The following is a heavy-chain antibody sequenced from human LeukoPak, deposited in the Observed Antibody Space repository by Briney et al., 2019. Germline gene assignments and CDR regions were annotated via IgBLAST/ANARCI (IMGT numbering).Heavy chain of an antibody. CDR3: ARLFCYYGGSGDYPTCVDYFDY. J-gene: IGHJ4*02. D-gene: IGHD3-22*01. V-gene: IGHV3-30*04. CDR1: GFTFSSYA. Sequence: GGSLRLSCAASGFTFSSYAMHWVRQAPGKGLEWVAVISYDGSNKYYADSVKGRFTISRDNAKNSLYLQMNSLRAEDTAVYYCARLFCYYGGSGDYPTCVDYFDYWGQGTLVTVSS. CDR2: ISYDGSNK.